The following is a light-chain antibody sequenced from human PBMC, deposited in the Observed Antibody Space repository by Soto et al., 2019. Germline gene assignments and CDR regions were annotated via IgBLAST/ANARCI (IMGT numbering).Light chain of an antibody. CDR2: AAS. J-gene: IGKJ3*01. CDR1: QSISSY. Sequence: DIQMTQSPSSLSASVGDRVTITCLASQSISSYLNWYQKKPGKAPKLLIYAASSLQSGVSSRFSGSGSGPVFTITISRLQHEDSATYYCQQSYSTPRVTCGPGTKVDIK. V-gene: IGKV1-39*01. CDR3: QQSYSTPRVT.